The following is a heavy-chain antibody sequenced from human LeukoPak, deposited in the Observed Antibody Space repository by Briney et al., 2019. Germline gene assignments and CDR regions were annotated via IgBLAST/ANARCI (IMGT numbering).Heavy chain of an antibody. D-gene: IGHD3-3*01. Sequence: SETLSLTCAVYGGSFSGYYWSWIRQPPGKGLEWIGEINHSGSTNYNPSLKSRVTISVDTSKNQFSLRLSSVTAADTAVYYCARGYKGVVISPNWFDPWGQGTLVTVSS. V-gene: IGHV4-34*01. CDR1: GGSFSGYY. CDR2: INHSGST. CDR3: ARGYKGVVISPNWFDP. J-gene: IGHJ5*02.